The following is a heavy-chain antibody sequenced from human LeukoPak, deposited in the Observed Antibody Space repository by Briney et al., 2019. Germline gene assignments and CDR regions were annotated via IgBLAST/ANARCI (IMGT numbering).Heavy chain of an antibody. CDR2: IWYDGSNK. Sequence: PGRSLRLSRAASGFTFSSYGMHWVRQAPGKGLEWVVVIWYDGSNKYYADSVKGRFTISRDNSKNTLYLQMDSLRAEDTAVYYCAKAYYYDSSAYYSGRLLYFQHWGQGTLVTVSS. CDR3: AKAYYYDSSAYYSGRLLYFQH. D-gene: IGHD3-22*01. J-gene: IGHJ1*01. V-gene: IGHV3-33*06. CDR1: GFTFSSYG.